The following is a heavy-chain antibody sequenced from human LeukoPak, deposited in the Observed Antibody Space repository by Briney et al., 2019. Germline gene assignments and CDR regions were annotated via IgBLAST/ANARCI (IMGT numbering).Heavy chain of an antibody. J-gene: IGHJ4*02. Sequence: PSETLSLTCTVSGVSISSYYWTWLRQPPGRGLEWIGNIYYSGSTNYNPSLKSRVTISLDTSKKQFSLKLTSVTAADTAVYYCARDGGSGIDYWGQGTLVTVSS. CDR3: ARDGGSGIDY. CDR2: IYYSGST. CDR1: GVSISSYY. V-gene: IGHV4-59*01. D-gene: IGHD3-10*01.